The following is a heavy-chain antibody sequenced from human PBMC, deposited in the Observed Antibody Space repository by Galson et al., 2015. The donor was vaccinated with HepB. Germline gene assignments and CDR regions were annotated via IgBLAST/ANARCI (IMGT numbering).Heavy chain of an antibody. Sequence: SLRLSCAASGFTFSNAWMNWVRQAPGKGLEWVGRIKSKTDGGTTDYAAPVKGRFTISRDDSKNTLYLQMNSLKTEDTAVYYCTTGDIVVVPAAILVDYYYYMDVWGKGTTVTVSS. CDR3: TTGDIVVVPAAILVDYYYYMDV. CDR2: IKSKTDGGTT. J-gene: IGHJ6*03. D-gene: IGHD2-2*01. CDR1: GFTFSNAW. V-gene: IGHV3-15*07.